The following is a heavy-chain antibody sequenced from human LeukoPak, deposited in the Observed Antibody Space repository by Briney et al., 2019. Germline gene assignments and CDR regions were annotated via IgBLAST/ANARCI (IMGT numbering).Heavy chain of an antibody. CDR3: ARGGIAARPGGYYYYYMDV. D-gene: IGHD6-6*01. CDR2: IIPIFGTA. CDR1: GGTFSSYA. Sequence: SVTVSCKASGGTFSSYAISWVRQAPGQGLEWMGGIIPIFGTANYAQKFQGRVTITTDESTSTAYMELSSLRSEDTAVYYCARGGIAARPGGYYYYYMDVWGKGTTVTVSS. J-gene: IGHJ6*03. V-gene: IGHV1-69*05.